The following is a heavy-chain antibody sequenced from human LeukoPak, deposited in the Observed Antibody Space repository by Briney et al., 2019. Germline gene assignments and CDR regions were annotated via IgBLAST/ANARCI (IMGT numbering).Heavy chain of an antibody. D-gene: IGHD3-10*01. CDR3: ARQYGRPYDY. CDR2: VYPVHSDT. Sequence: GESLQISCKGSGYRFADSLIAGVGQMRRKGLDWRGLVYPVHSDTRSSQSFQGQVSISVDKSISTTFLQWSSLKASDTAMYYCARQYGRPYDYWGQGTLVSVSS. CDR1: GYRFADSL. J-gene: IGHJ4*02. V-gene: IGHV5-51*01.